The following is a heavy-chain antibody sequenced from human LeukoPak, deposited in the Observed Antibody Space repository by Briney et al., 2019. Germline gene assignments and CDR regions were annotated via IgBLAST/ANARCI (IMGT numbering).Heavy chain of an antibody. CDR2: INDGGST. CDR1: GGSFTKHQ. Sequence: SETLSLTCAVYGGSFTKHQWSWIRQPPGKGLEWIGAINDGGSTNYNPSLKSRVTISVDTSKNQFSLKLSSVTAADTAVYYCARALITFGGVIVWGQGTLVTVSS. J-gene: IGHJ4*02. D-gene: IGHD3-16*02. V-gene: IGHV4-34*01. CDR3: ARALITFGGVIV.